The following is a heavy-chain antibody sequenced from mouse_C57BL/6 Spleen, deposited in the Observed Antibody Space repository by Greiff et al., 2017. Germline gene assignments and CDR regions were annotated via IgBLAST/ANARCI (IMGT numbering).Heavy chain of an antibody. CDR2: IYPGSGNT. CDR1: GYTFTDYY. CDR3: AREDLRYYFDY. V-gene: IGHV1-76*01. J-gene: IGHJ2*01. Sequence: QVQLQQSGAELVRPGASVKLSCKASGYTFTDYYINWVKQRPGQGLEWIARIYPGSGNTYYNEKFKGKATLTAEKSSSTAYMQLSSLTSEDSAVYFCAREDLRYYFDYWGQGTTLTVSS.